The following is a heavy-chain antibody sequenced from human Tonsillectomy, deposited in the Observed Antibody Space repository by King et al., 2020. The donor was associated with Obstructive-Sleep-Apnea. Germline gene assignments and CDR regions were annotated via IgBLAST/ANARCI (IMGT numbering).Heavy chain of an antibody. CDR2: ISWNSGSI. V-gene: IGHV3-9*01. CDR1: GFTFDDYA. J-gene: IGHJ6*02. CDR3: AKDRGDYYYYGMDV. Sequence: VQLVESGGGLVQPGRSLRLSCAASGFTFDDYAMHWVRQAPGKGLEWVSGISWNSGSIGYADSVKGRFTISRDNAKNSLYLQMNSLRAEDTALYYCAKDRGDYYYYGMDVWGQGTTVTVSS.